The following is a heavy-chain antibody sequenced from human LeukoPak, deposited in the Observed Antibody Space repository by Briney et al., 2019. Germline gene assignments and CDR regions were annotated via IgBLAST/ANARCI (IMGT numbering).Heavy chain of an antibody. CDR2: INHNGNVN. V-gene: IGHV3-7*03. CDR3: ARGGGLDV. CDR1: GFIVSSSY. D-gene: IGHD3-16*01. Sequence: GGSLRLSCAASGFIVSSSYMSWVRQAPGKGLEWVASINHNGNVNYYVDSVKGRFTISRDNAKNSLYLQMSNLRAEDTAVYFCARGGGLDVWGQGATVTVSS. J-gene: IGHJ6*02.